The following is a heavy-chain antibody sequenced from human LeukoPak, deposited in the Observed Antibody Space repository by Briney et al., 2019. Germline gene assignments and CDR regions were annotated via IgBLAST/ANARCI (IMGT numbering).Heavy chain of an antibody. V-gene: IGHV5-51*01. D-gene: IGHD3-22*01. CDR3: ARVYYYDSSGYTPRSFDY. CDR2: IYSGDSDT. J-gene: IGHJ4*02. CDR1: GYSFTSYW. Sequence: GESLKISCKGSGYSFTSYWIGWVRQMPGKGLEWMGIIYSGDSDTRYSPSFQGQVTISADKSISTAYLQWSSLKASDTAMYYCARVYYYDSSGYTPRSFDYWGQGTLVTVSS.